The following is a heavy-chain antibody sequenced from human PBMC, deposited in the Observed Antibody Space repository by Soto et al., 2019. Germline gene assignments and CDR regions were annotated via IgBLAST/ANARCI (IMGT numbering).Heavy chain of an antibody. J-gene: IGHJ6*03. CDR2: INPSGGST. Sequence: ASVKVSCKASGYTFTSYYMHWVRQAPGQGLEWMGIINPSGGSTSYAQKFQGRVTMTRDTSTSTVYMELSSLRSEDTAVYYCARAGDRPNPKGKHKNYYYYYYMDVWGKGTTVTVSS. CDR3: ARAGDRPNPKGKHKNYYYYYYMDV. D-gene: IGHD6-13*01. V-gene: IGHV1-46*01. CDR1: GYTFTSYY.